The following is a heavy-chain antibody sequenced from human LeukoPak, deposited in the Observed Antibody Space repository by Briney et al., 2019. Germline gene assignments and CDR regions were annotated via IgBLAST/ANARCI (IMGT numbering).Heavy chain of an antibody. CDR1: GFIFSDYY. D-gene: IGHD2-15*01. Sequence: GWSLRLSCAASGFIFSDYYMSWMRQAPGKGLEWVSYISSSGSTIYYADSVKGRFIISRDNAKNSLFLQMNSLRADDTAVYYCTRYCSSGSCFRGDSWGQGTLVTVSS. V-gene: IGHV3-11*01. CDR3: TRYCSSGSCFRGDS. CDR2: ISSSGSTI. J-gene: IGHJ4*02.